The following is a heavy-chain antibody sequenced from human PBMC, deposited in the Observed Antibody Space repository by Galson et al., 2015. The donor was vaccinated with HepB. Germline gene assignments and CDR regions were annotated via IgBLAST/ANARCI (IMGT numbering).Heavy chain of an antibody. D-gene: IGHD3-22*01. Sequence: SLRLSCAASGFTFDDYGMSWVRQAPGKGLEWVSGINWNGGSTGYADSVKGRFTISRDNAKNSLYLQMNSLRAEDTALYYCARRNYRDSSVRLFDYWGQGTLVTVSS. CDR2: INWNGGST. CDR3: ARRNYRDSSVRLFDY. CDR1: GFTFDDYG. V-gene: IGHV3-20*04. J-gene: IGHJ4*02.